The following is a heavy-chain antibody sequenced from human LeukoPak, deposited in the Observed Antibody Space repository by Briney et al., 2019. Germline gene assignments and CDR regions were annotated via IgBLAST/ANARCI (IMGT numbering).Heavy chain of an antibody. Sequence: GGSLRLSCAASGFTFSTYWMHWVRQAPGKGLMWVARITPDGSSTNYADSVQGRFTVSRDNAKNTLYLQMNSLRVEDTAPYYCTKDTFGYRDYWGQGTLVTVSS. CDR2: ITPDGSST. J-gene: IGHJ4*02. V-gene: IGHV3-74*01. CDR3: TKDTFGYRDY. CDR1: GFTFSTYW. D-gene: IGHD3-16*02.